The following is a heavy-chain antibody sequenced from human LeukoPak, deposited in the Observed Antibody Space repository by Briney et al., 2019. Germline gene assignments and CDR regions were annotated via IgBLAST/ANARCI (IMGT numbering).Heavy chain of an antibody. J-gene: IGHJ4*02. CDR2: IYYSGST. D-gene: IGHD3-3*01. V-gene: IGHV4-30-4*08. CDR3: ARQVRITIFGVALYYFDY. CDR1: GGSISSGDYY. Sequence: SQTLSLTCTVSGGSISSGDYYWSWIRQPPGKGLEWIGYIYYSGSTYYNPSLKSRVTISVDTSKNQFSLKLSSVTAADTAVYYCARQVRITIFGVALYYFDYWGQGTLVTVSS.